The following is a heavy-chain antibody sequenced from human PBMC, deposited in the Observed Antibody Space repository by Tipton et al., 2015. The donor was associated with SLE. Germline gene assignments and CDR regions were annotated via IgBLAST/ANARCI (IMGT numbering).Heavy chain of an antibody. CDR3: ARHQGGFDY. J-gene: IGHJ4*02. CDR2: IYHSGST. CDR1: GYSISSGYY. Sequence: TLSLTCAVSGYSISSGYYWGWIRQPPGKGLEWIGSIYHSGSTYYNPSLKSRVTISVDTSKNQFSLKLSSVTAPDTAVYYCARHQGGFDYWGQGTLVTVSS. V-gene: IGHV4-38-2*01.